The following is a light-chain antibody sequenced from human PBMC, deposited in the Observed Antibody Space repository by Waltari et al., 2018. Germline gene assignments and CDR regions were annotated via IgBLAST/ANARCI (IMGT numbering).Light chain of an antibody. CDR2: SAS. J-gene: IGKJ4*01. CDR1: QSVSNNF. V-gene: IGKV3-20*01. CDR3: QQFHTSPRT. Sequence: ELVLTQSPCTLSLSPGDRATLPCRASQSVSNNFLAWYQQRPGQTPRLLIYSASSRATGIPGRFSGSGSGTDFTLTITRLEPEDAAVYYCQQFHTSPRTFGGGTKVEVK.